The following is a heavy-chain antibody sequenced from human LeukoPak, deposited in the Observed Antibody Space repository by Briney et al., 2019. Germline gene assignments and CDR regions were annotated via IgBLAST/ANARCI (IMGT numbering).Heavy chain of an antibody. J-gene: IGHJ6*02. CDR1: GYTFTGYY. CDR3: ARPSTYYDFWSSTYYYYGMDV. V-gene: IGHV1-2*02. D-gene: IGHD3-3*01. CDR2: INPNSGGT. Sequence: GASVKVSCKASGYTFTGYYMHWVRQAPGQGLEWMGWINPNSGGTNYAQKFQGRVTMTRDTSISTAYMELSRLRSDDTAVYYCARPSTYYDFWSSTYYYYGMDVWGQGTTVTVSS.